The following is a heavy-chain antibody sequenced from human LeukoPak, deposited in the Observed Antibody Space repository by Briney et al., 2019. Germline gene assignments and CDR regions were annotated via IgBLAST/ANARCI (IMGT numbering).Heavy chain of an antibody. J-gene: IGHJ4*02. CDR3: ARAPWLHFDS. Sequence: PETLSLTCTVSGGSISSGSYYWSWIRQPPGKGLEWIGFIYHTGSTYYNPSLKSRVTISLDTSMNQFSLKLSSLTAADTAVYFCARAPWLHFDSWGQGTLVTVSS. CDR1: GGSISSGSYY. CDR2: IYHTGST. D-gene: IGHD5-24*01. V-gene: IGHV4-61*01.